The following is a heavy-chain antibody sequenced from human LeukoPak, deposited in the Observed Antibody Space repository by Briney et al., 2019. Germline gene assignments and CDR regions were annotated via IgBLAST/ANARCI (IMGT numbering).Heavy chain of an antibody. J-gene: IGHJ3*02. CDR3: ARVSSGAFDI. CDR2: IYPRDSDT. Sequence: GESLKISCQGSGYTFTKNWIGWVRQMPVGGLEWMGIIYPRDSDTRYSPSFQGQVTVSAAGSISTAYLQWGSLKASDTAMYYCARVSSGAFDIWGQGTMVTASS. V-gene: IGHV5-51*01. D-gene: IGHD6-25*01. CDR1: GYTFTKNW.